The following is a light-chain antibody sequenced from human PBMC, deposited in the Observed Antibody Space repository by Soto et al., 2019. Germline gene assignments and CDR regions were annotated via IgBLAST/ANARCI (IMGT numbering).Light chain of an antibody. CDR3: QKYYSAPPN. CDR1: QGISSY. Sequence: DIPMTQSPSSLSASVGDRVTITCRASQGISSYLAWYQQKPGKVPKLLIYAASTLQSGVPSRFSGSGSGTDFTLTISSLQPEDVATYYCQKYYSAPPNFGQGTRLEIK. J-gene: IGKJ5*01. CDR2: AAS. V-gene: IGKV1-27*01.